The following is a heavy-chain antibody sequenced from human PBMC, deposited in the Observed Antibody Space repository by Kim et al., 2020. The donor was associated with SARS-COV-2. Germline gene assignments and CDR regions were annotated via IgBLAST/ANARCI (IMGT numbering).Heavy chain of an antibody. CDR1: GYTFTGYY. J-gene: IGHJ6*02. D-gene: IGHD6-19*01. V-gene: IGHV1-2*02. CDR3: AREAYSSGWSNYGMDV. CDR2: INPNSGGT. Sequence: ASVKVSCKASGYTFTGYYMHWVRQAPGQGLEWMGWINPNSGGTNYAQKFQGRVTMTRDTSISTAYMELSRLRSDDTAVYYCAREAYSSGWSNYGMDVWGQGTTVTVSS.